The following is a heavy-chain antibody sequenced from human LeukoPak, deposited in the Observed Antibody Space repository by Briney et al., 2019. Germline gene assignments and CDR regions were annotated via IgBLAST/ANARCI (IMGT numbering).Heavy chain of an antibody. J-gene: IGHJ6*03. CDR2: INHSGST. CDR1: GGSFSGYY. D-gene: IGHD6-6*01. CDR3: ARGIAATYYYYYYYMDV. Sequence: SETLSLTCAVYGGSFSGYYWSWIRQPPGKGLEWIGEINHSGSTNYNPSLKSRVTISVDTSKNQFSLKLSSVTAADTAVYYCARGIAATYYYYYYYMDVWGKGTTVTVSS. V-gene: IGHV4-34*01.